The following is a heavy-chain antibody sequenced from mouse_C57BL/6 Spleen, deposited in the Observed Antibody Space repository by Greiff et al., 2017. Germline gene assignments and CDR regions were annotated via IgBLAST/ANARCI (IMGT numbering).Heavy chain of an antibody. CDR3: ARDDYYVSSGTYYFDY. D-gene: IGHD1-1*01. Sequence: EVKLVESGGGLVKPGGSLKLSCAASGFTFSSYAMSWVRQTPEKRLEWVATISDGGSYTYYPDNVKGRFTISRDNAKNNLYLQMSHLKSEDTAMYYCARDDYYVSSGTYYFDYWGQGTTLTVSS. V-gene: IGHV5-4*01. CDR1: GFTFSSYA. J-gene: IGHJ2*01. CDR2: ISDGGSYT.